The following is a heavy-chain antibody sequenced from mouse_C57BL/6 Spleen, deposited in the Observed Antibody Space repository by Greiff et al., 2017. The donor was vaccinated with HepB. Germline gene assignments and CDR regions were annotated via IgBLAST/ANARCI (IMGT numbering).Heavy chain of an antibody. J-gene: IGHJ2*01. CDR1: GYSFTGYF. CDR2: INPYNGDT. V-gene: IGHV1-20*01. D-gene: IGHD2-5*01. Sequence: VQLQQSGPELVKPGDSVKISCKASGYSFTGYFMNWVMQSHGKSLEWIGRINPYNGDTFYNQKFKGKATLTVDKSSSTAHMELRSLTSEDSAVYYCARTTSNYKYYFDYWRQGTTLPVSS. CDR3: ARTTSNYKYYFDY.